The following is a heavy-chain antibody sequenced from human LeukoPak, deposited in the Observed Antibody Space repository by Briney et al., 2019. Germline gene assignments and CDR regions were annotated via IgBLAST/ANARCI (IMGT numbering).Heavy chain of an antibody. CDR2: ISGSGTT. D-gene: IGHD3-10*01. Sequence: GASLRLSCAASGFTFSTYAMIWVRQAPGKGVEWVSAISGSGTTYYADSVRGRFTISRDNSKKTLYLRMNSLRAEDTAVYYCAKDPMLRGSTYDYWGQGTVVTVSS. CDR3: AKDPMLRGSTYDY. J-gene: IGHJ4*02. CDR1: GFTFSTYA. V-gene: IGHV3-23*01.